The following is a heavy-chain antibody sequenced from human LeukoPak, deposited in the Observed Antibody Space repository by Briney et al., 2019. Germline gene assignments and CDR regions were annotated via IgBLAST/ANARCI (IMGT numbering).Heavy chain of an antibody. CDR3: ARGTHYDSSGYYQPFDY. CDR2: INHSGST. J-gene: IGHJ4*02. Sequence: SETLSLTCAVYGGSFSGYYWSWIRQPPGRGLEWIREINHSGSTNYNPSLKSRVTISVDTSKNQFSLKLSSVTAADTAVYYCARGTHYDSSGYYQPFDYWGQGTLVTVSS. D-gene: IGHD3-22*01. V-gene: IGHV4-34*01. CDR1: GGSFSGYY.